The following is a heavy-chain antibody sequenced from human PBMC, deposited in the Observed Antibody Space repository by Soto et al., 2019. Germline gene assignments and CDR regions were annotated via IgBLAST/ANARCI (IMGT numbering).Heavy chain of an antibody. CDR1: GGAISGYY. D-gene: IGHD3-3*01. J-gene: IGHJ5*02. Sequence: SETLSLTCTVSGGAISGYYWTWIRQPAGKGLEWIGRIYSSGSTKYNPSLKSRVTMSLDTSKKQFSLRLSSVTAADTAVYYCARGKRFSDWFDPWGQGTLVTV. CDR3: ARGKRFSDWFDP. CDR2: IYSSGST. V-gene: IGHV4-4*07.